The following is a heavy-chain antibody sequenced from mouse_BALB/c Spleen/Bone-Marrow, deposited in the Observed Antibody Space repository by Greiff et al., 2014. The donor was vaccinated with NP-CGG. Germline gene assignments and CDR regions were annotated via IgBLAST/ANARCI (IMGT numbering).Heavy chain of an antibody. J-gene: IGHJ4*01. V-gene: IGHV5-6*01. CDR1: GFTFSSYG. Sequence: VQLQQSGGDLVKPGGSLKLSCAASGFTFSSYGMSWGRQTPDKRLEWVATISSGGSNTYYPDSVKGRFTISRDNDKNTLYLQMSSLKSEDTAMYYCARHQRYYAMDYWGQGTSVTVSS. CDR3: ARHQRYYAMDY. CDR2: ISSGGSNT.